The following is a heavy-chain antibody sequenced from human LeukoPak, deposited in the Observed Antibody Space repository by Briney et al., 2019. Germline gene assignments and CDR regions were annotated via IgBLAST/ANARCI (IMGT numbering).Heavy chain of an antibody. CDR2: IYYSGST. CDR1: GGSISSYY. V-gene: IGHV4-59*01. J-gene: IGHJ6*03. CDR3: ARGGTYCSSTSCSPTYYYYYMDV. D-gene: IGHD2-2*01. Sequence: PSETLSLTCTVSGGSISSYYWSWIRQPPGKGLEWIGYIYYSGSTNYNPSLKSRVTISVDTSKNQFSLKLSSVTAADTAVYYCARGGTYCSSTSCSPTYYYYYMDVWGKGTTVTVSS.